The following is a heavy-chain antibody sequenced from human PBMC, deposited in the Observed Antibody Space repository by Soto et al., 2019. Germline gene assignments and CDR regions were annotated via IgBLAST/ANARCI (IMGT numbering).Heavy chain of an antibody. CDR3: ARILAFCGVDCYYRFTPYYYGMDV. V-gene: IGHV4-4*02. Sequence: PSETLSLTCAVSGGSISSSNWWSWVRQPPGKGLEWIGEINHSGSTNYNPSLKSRVTISVDTSKNQFSLKLSSVTAADTAVYYCARILAFCGVDCYYRFTPYYYGMDVGGKGTRVPVSS. J-gene: IGHJ6*04. CDR2: INHSGST. D-gene: IGHD2-21*01. CDR1: GGSISSSNW.